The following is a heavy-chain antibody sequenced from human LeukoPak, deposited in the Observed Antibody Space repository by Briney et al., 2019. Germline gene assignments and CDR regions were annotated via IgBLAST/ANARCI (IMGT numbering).Heavy chain of an antibody. J-gene: IGHJ4*02. Sequence: SETLSLTCAVYGGSFSGYYWSWIRQPPGKGLEWIGEINHSGSTNYNPSLKSRVTISVDTPKNQFSLKLSSVTAADTAVYYCARGTANYDFWSGYYKGSFDYWGQGTLVTVSS. V-gene: IGHV4-34*01. CDR1: GGSFSGYY. CDR3: ARGTANYDFWSGYYKGSFDY. D-gene: IGHD3-3*01. CDR2: INHSGST.